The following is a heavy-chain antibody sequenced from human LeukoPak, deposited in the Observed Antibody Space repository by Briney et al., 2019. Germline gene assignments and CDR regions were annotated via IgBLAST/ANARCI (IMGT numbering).Heavy chain of an antibody. CDR1: GGSFSGYY. J-gene: IGHJ4*02. Sequence: HPSETLSLTCAVYGGSFSGYYWSWIRQPPGKGLEWIGEINHSGSTNYNPSLKSRVTISVDTSKSQFSLKLSSVTAADTAVYYCARGRMTYYDILTGYTFDYWGQGTLVTVSS. CDR2: INHSGST. V-gene: IGHV4-34*01. CDR3: ARGRMTYYDILTGYTFDY. D-gene: IGHD3-9*01.